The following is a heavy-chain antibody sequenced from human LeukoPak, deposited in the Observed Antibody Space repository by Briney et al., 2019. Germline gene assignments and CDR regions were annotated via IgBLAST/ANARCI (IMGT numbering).Heavy chain of an antibody. J-gene: IGHJ4*02. CDR1: GFTFSSYG. CDR3: ATHRGQYSSSWYNY. CDR2: ISGSGGST. Sequence: PGGSLRLSCAASGFTFSSYGMSWVRQAPGKGLEWVSAISGSGGSTYYADSVKGRFTISRDNSKNTLYLQMNSLRAEDTAVYYCATHRGQYSSSWYNYWGQGTLVTVSS. D-gene: IGHD6-13*01. V-gene: IGHV3-23*01.